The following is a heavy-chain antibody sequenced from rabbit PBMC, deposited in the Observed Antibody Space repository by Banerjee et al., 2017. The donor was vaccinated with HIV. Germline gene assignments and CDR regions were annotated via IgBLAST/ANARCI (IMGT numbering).Heavy chain of an antibody. V-gene: IGHV1S45*01. CDR2: IYAGVSGSA. D-gene: IGHD4-2*01. CDR1: GFTLSSYW. CDR3: ARDHANDGGTYLKL. Sequence: QEQLEESGGGLVKPGGTLKLSCTASGFTLSSYWMCWVRQAPGKGLELIACIYAGVSGSAYYASWAKGRFTISKTSSTTVTLQMTSLTAADTATYFCARDHANDGGTYLKLWGPGTLVTVS. J-gene: IGHJ6*01.